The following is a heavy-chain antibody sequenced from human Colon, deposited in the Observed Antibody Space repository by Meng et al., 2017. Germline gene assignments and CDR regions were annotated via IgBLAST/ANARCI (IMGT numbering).Heavy chain of an antibody. CDR1: GYTLY. Sequence: QVQLVQSGAEVKKPGASVTVSCKASGYTLYIHWVRLRPGEGLEWMGRSNPRTGDTKSAQSFQGRVTMTRDTSTTTFSMDLRSLTTDDSAIYFCARESADGGSFDLWGQGTLVTVSS. J-gene: IGHJ4*02. CDR2: SNPRTGDT. V-gene: IGHV1-2*06. CDR3: ARESADGGSFDL. D-gene: IGHD2-15*01.